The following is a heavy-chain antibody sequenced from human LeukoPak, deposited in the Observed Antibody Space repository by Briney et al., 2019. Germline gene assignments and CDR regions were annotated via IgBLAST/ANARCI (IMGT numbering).Heavy chain of an antibody. J-gene: IGHJ3*02. V-gene: IGHV4-4*02. CDR2: IYHSGST. CDR3: ARDEYSGSRPRGAFDI. D-gene: IGHD1-26*01. Sequence: GSLRLSCAASGFTFSSYSMNWVRQPPGKGLEWIGEIYHSGSTNYNPSLKSRVTISVDKSKNQFSLKLSSVTAADTAVYYCARDEYSGSRPRGAFDIWGQGTMVTVSS. CDR1: GFTFSSYSM.